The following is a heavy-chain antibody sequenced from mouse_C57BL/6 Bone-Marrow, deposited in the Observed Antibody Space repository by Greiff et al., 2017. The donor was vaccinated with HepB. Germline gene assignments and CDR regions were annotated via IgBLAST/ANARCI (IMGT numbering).Heavy chain of an antibody. J-gene: IGHJ2*01. CDR2: IYPRSGNT. V-gene: IGHV1-81*01. CDR3: ARMTTVPSEDYFDY. CDR1: GYTFTSYG. D-gene: IGHD1-1*01. Sequence: QVQLQQSGAELARPGASVKLSCKASGYTFTSYGISWVKQRTGQGLEWIGEIYPRSGNTYYNEKFKGKATLTADKSSSTAYMELRSLTSEDSADYFCARMTTVPSEDYFDYWGQGTTLTVSS.